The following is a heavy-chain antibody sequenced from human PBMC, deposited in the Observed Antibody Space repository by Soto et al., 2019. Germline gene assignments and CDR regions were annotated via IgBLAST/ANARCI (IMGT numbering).Heavy chain of an antibody. CDR3: AXXRXSYYDSSGYYFDY. D-gene: IGHD3-22*01. J-gene: IGHJ4*02. Sequence: GESLKISCAASGFTFSSYAMHWVRQAPGKGLEWVAVISYDGSNKYYADSVKGRFTXPRDNXXXXXXXXXXXXXAEDXXXXYCAXXRXSYYDSSGYYFDYWGQGTLVTVSS. V-gene: IGHV3-30-3*01. CDR1: GFTFSSYA. CDR2: ISYDGSNK.